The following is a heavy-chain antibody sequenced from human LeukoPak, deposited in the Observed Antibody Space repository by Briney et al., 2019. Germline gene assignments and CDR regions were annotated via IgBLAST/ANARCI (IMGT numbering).Heavy chain of an antibody. Sequence: GGSLRLSCAASGFIFNSYEMNWVRQAPGKGLEWVSYISSSGSTTYYADSMKGRFTISRDNAKNSLYLQMNSLRAEDTAVYYCARSPAGANYYLDVWGKGTTVTISS. D-gene: IGHD1-14*01. CDR2: ISSSGSTT. J-gene: IGHJ6*03. V-gene: IGHV3-48*03. CDR3: ARSPAGANYYLDV. CDR1: GFIFNSYE.